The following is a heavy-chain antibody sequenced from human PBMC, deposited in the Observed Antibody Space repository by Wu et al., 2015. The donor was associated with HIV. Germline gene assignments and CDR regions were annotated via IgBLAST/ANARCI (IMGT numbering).Heavy chain of an antibody. CDR3: ATPYYYGSRLKYYFDY. V-gene: IGHV1-24*01. J-gene: IGHJ4*02. D-gene: IGHD3-10*01. Sequence: QVQLVQSGAEVKKPGASVKASCKVSGYTLTELSMHWVRQAPGKGLEWMGGFDPEDGETIYAQKFQGRVTMTEDTSTDTAYMELSSLRSEDTAVYYCATPYYYGSRLKYYFDYWGQGTLVTSPQ. CDR1: GYTLTELS. CDR2: FDPEDGET.